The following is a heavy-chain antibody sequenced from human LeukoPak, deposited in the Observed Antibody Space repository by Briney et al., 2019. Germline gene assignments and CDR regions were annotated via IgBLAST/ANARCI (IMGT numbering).Heavy chain of an antibody. CDR2: INHSGST. CDR1: GGSFSGYY. J-gene: IGHJ4*02. CDR3: ARGLRGYSYGARRDDY. D-gene: IGHD5-18*01. V-gene: IGHV4-34*01. Sequence: SETLSLTCAVYGGSFSGYYWSWIRQPPGKGLEWVGEINHSGSTNYNPSLKSRVTISVDTSKNQFSLKLSSVTAADTAVYYCARGLRGYSYGARRDDYWGQGTLVTVSS.